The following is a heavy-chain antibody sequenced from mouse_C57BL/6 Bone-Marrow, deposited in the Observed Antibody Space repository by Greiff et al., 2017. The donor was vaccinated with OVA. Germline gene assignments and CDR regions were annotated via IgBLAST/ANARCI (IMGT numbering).Heavy chain of an antibody. D-gene: IGHD2-5*01. CDR1: GCSFTDYN. CDR3: ARKSNYDWYFDV. Sequence: VQLQQSGPELVKPGASVKISCKASGCSFTDYNMNWVKQSNGKSLEWIGVINPNYGTTSYNQKFKGKATLTVDQSSSTAYMQLNNLTSEDSAVYYCARKSNYDWYFDVWGTGTTVTVSS. CDR2: INPNYGTT. J-gene: IGHJ1*03. V-gene: IGHV1-39*01.